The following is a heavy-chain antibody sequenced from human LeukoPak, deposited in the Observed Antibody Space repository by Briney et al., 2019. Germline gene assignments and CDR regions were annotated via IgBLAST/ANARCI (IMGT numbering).Heavy chain of an antibody. CDR1: GFTFSTYA. D-gene: IGHD5-24*01. CDR2: IWYDGSNK. J-gene: IGHJ4*02. V-gene: IGHV3-33*01. Sequence: PGGSLRLSCAASGFTFSTYAMSWVRQAPGKGLEGVAVIWYDGSNKYYADSVKGRFTISRDNSKNTLYLQMNSLRAEDTAVYYCARDNLRDGYNYYFDYWGQGTLVTVSS. CDR3: ARDNLRDGYNYYFDY.